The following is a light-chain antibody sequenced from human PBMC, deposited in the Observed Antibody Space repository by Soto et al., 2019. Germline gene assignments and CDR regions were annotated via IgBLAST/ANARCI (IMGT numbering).Light chain of an antibody. V-gene: IGKV1-27*01. CDR1: QGINNY. CDR3: LQTSSAPFT. Sequence: DIQMTQSPSSLSASIRDRVTITCRASQGINNYLAWYQQKPGKVPKLLIYAASTLQSGVPSRFSGSGSGTDFTLTISSLQPEDFATYYCLQTSSAPFTFGPGTKVDIK. CDR2: AAS. J-gene: IGKJ3*01.